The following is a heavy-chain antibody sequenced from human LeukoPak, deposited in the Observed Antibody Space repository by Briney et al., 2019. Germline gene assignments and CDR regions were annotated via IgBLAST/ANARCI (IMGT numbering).Heavy chain of an antibody. J-gene: IGHJ6*02. V-gene: IGHV4-59*01. CDR1: GGSISNYY. CDR3: ARRVVPQNGMDV. Sequence: PSETLSLTYTVSGGSISNYYWSWIRQPPGKGLEWIAYKYYSGSTNYNPSLKSRVSVSVDTSKNQFSLKLSSVTAADTAVYYCARRVVPQNGMDVWGQGTTVTVSS. CDR2: KYYSGST. D-gene: IGHD6-6*01.